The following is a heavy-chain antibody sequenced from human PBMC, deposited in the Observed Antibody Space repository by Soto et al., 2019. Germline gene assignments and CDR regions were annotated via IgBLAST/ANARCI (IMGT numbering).Heavy chain of an antibody. CDR3: ADPTDLDY. V-gene: IGHV3-7*01. J-gene: IGHJ4*01. Sequence: GGSLRLSCAASGFIFSNSWMSWVRQAPGKGLEWVASIRPDGSEKFYVDSMKGRFTISRDNAKKSLYLQINNVRAEDAAVYYCADPTDLDYWGHGTLVTVSS. CDR2: IRPDGSEK. CDR1: GFIFSNSW.